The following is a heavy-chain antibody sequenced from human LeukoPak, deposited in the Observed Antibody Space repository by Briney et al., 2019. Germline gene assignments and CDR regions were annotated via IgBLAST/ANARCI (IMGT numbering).Heavy chain of an antibody. CDR2: IIPIFGTA. CDR3: ARGGEAGATGPFYFDY. Sequence: GASVKVSCKASGGTFSSYAISWVRQAPGQGLEWMGGIIPIFGTANYAQKFQGRVTITADESTSTAYMELSSLRSEDTAVYYCARGGEAGATGPFYFDYWGQGTLVTVSS. J-gene: IGHJ4*02. D-gene: IGHD1-26*01. CDR1: GGTFSSYA. V-gene: IGHV1-69*13.